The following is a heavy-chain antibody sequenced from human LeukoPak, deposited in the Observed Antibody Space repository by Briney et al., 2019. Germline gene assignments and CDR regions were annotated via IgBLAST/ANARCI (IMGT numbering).Heavy chain of an antibody. CDR1: GFTFSSYG. J-gene: IGHJ4*02. V-gene: IGHV3-30*02. Sequence: GGSLRLSCAASGFTFSSYGIHWVRQAPGKGLEWVAFIRYDGSNKYYVDSVKGRFTISRDNSKNTLYLQMNSLRAEDTAVYYCAKGEYGSGSYHIDYWGQGTLVTVSS. CDR2: IRYDGSNK. D-gene: IGHD3-10*01. CDR3: AKGEYGSGSYHIDY.